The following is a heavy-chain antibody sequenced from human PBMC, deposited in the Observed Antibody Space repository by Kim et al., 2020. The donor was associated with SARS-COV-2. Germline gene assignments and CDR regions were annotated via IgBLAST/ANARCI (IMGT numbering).Heavy chain of an antibody. CDR1: GGSISSYTW. CDR3: ARPNYDLFTGFD. Sequence: SETLSLTCTVSGGSISSYTWWSWVRQPPGKGLEWIGEVYYSGSTNYSPSNYNPSLKSRVTISLDKSKNQFSLRLTSVTAADTAVYLCARPNYDLFTGFD. CDR2: VYYSGST. J-gene: IGHJ4*01. V-gene: IGHV4-4*02. D-gene: IGHD3-9*01.